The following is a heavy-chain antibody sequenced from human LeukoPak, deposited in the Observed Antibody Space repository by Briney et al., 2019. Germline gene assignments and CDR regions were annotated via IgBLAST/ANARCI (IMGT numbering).Heavy chain of an antibody. D-gene: IGHD2-2*01. J-gene: IGHJ2*01. Sequence: SETLSLTCTVSGGSISSGDYYWSWIRQPPGKGLEWIGYIYYSGSTYHNPSLKSRVHISADTSKNQFSLKLSSVTAADTAVYYCAREEYCSSTSCYGIWYFDVWGRGTPVTVSS. CDR2: IYYSGST. CDR1: GGSISSGDYY. V-gene: IGHV4-30-4*01. CDR3: AREEYCSSTSCYGIWYFDV.